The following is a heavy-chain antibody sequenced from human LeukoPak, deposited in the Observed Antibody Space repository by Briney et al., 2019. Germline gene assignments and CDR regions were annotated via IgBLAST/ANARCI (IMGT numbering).Heavy chain of an antibody. CDR3: ARVPNDY. V-gene: IGHV4-34*01. CDR2: INHSGST. J-gene: IGHJ4*02. Sequence: SETLSLTCAVYGGSFSGYCWSWIRQPPGKGLEWIGEINHSGSTNYNPSLKSRVTISVDTSKNQFSLKLSSVTAADTAVYYCARVPNDYWGQGTLVTVSS. CDR1: GGSFSGYC.